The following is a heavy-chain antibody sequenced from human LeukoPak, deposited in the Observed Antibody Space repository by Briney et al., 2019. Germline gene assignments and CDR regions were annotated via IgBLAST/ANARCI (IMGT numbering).Heavy chain of an antibody. CDR3: ARPSSGWYVLDY. CDR1: GYSFTSYW. D-gene: IGHD6-19*01. CDR2: IDPSDSYT. V-gene: IGHV5-10-1*01. J-gene: IGHJ4*02. Sequence: GESLKISCKGSGYSFTSYWISWVRQMPGKGLEWMGRIDPSDSYTDYSPSFQGHVTISADKSISTAYLQWSSLKASDTAMYYCARPSSGWYVLDYWGQGTLVTVSS.